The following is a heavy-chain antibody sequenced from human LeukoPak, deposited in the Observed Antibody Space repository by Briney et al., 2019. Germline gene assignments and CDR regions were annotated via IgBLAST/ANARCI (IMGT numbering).Heavy chain of an antibody. CDR1: GVPFSLYS. CDR2: ISHDGEKT. Sequence: PGTSLRLSCAASGVPFSLYSMHWVRQAPGKGLECVAIISHDGEKTFYSESVRGRFTISRDNWKNTMSLQMDSLRPEDTAMYHCARIGQWWNYGGGLDPMGQGTLVIV. CDR3: ARIGQWWNYGGGLDP. D-gene: IGHD3-16*01. V-gene: IGHV3-30*04. J-gene: IGHJ5*02.